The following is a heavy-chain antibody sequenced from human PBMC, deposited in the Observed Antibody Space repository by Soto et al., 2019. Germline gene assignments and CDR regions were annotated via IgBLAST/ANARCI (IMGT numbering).Heavy chain of an antibody. D-gene: IGHD3-3*01. Sequence: QVQLVQSGAEVKKPGASVKVSCKASGYTFTSYDINWVRQATGKGLEWMGWMNPNSGNTGYAQKFQGRVTMTRNTSISTAYMELSSLRSEDTAVYYCAMSYYDFWSGYDDLGNFDYWGQGTLVTVSS. CDR1: GYTFTSYD. J-gene: IGHJ4*02. CDR2: MNPNSGNT. V-gene: IGHV1-8*01. CDR3: AMSYYDFWSGYDDLGNFDY.